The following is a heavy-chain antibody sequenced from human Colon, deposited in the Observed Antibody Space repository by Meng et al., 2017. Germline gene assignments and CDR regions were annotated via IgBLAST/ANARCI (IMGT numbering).Heavy chain of an antibody. CDR3: ARDFGPRDTSYHPTNYFDS. D-gene: IGHD3/OR15-3a*01. CDR2: IWHDASRK. V-gene: IGHV3-33*01. J-gene: IGHJ4*02. Sequence: GESLKISCAASGFTFSSYAIHWVRQAPGKGLEWVAVIWHDASRKEYGDSVKGRFTMSRDNSKNTLYLEMNSLRAEDTGVYYCARDFGPRDTSYHPTNYFDSWGQGTLVTVSS. CDR1: GFTFSSYA.